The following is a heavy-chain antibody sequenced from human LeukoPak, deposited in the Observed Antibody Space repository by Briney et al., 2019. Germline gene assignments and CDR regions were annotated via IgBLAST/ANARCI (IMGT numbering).Heavy chain of an antibody. CDR3: TRGRIAVAGPFDY. J-gene: IGHJ4*02. CDR2: IYSGGST. CDR1: GFTVSSNY. Sequence: GGSLRLSCAASGFTVSSNYMNWVRRAPGEGLEWVSVIYSGGSTYYADSVKGRFTISRDNYKNTLYLQMNSLRIEDTAEYDCTRGRIAVAGPFDYWGQGTLVTVSS. D-gene: IGHD6-19*01. V-gene: IGHV3-53*01.